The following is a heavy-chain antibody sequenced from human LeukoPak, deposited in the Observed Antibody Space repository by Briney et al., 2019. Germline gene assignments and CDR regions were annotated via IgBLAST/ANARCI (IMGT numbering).Heavy chain of an antibody. CDR1: GYTFTDYY. V-gene: IGHV1-2*02. CDR3: ARWEVVVVAATSREFIYNWFDP. J-gene: IGHJ5*02. D-gene: IGHD2-15*01. CDR2: MNPNRGDT. Sequence: VASVKVSCKASGYTFTDYYIHWVRQAPGQGLEWMAWMNPNRGDTTYAQKFQGRVTMTRDTSISTAYMELSRLRSDDTAVYYCARWEVVVVAATSREFIYNWFDPWGQGTLVTVSS.